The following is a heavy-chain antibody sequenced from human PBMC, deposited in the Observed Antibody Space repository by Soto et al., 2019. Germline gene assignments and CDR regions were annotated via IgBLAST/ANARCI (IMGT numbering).Heavy chain of an antibody. D-gene: IGHD3-16*01. V-gene: IGHV2-5*02. Sequence: SGPTLVNPTQTLTLTCTFSGFSLSTSGVGVGWIRQPPGKALEWLARIYWGDDKRYSPSLKSRLTITKDTSKNQVVLTMTNMDPVDTATYYCAHKGDGDRGFKYWGRGTLVTVSS. CDR1: GFSLSTSGVG. J-gene: IGHJ4*02. CDR2: IYWGDDK. CDR3: AHKGDGDRGFKY.